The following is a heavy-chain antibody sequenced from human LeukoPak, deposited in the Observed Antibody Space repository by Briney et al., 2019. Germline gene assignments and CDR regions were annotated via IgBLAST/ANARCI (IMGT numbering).Heavy chain of an antibody. CDR3: AKGRPAAGQNSFDY. CDR1: SGSISSGGAY. CDR2: TSYSGTT. D-gene: IGHD6-13*01. V-gene: IGHV4-31*03. Sequence: SETLSLTCTVSSGSISSGGAYWSWIRQLSGKGLEWTGSTSYSGTTYYNPSLKSRVTISLDTSKNQFSLKLTSVSAADTAVYYCAKGRPAAGQNSFDYLGEGRLVTVSS. J-gene: IGHJ4*02.